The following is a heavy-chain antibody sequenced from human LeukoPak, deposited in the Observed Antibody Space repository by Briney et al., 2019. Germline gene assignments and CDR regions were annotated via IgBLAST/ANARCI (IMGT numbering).Heavy chain of an antibody. J-gene: IGHJ4*02. Sequence: PSQTLSLTCTVSGDSISGGNHYWSWSRQPPGKGLEWIGYISYSGTTYYSASLKSRVTISVDTSTNQFSLKLVSVTAADTAVYYCAREDSSHFWDYWAQGTLVTVSS. V-gene: IGHV4-30-4*01. CDR1: GDSISGGNHY. CDR3: AREDSSHFWDY. D-gene: IGHD2-15*01. CDR2: ISYSGTT.